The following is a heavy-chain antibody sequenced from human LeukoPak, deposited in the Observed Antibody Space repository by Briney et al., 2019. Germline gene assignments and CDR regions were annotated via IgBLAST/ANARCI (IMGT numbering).Heavy chain of an antibody. CDR3: ARESASGAFDY. D-gene: IGHD6-25*01. CDR2: ISAYNGKT. Sequence: ASVKVSCKASGYTYTSYGISWVRQAPGQGLEWMGWISAYNGKTNYAQKLQGRVTMTTDASTSTAYMELRSPRSDDTAVYYCARESASGAFDYWGQGTLVTVSS. CDR1: GYTYTSYG. J-gene: IGHJ4*02. V-gene: IGHV1-18*01.